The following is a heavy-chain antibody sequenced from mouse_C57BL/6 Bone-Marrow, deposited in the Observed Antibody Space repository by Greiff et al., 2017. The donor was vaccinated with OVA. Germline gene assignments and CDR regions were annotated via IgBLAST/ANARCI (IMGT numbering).Heavy chain of an antibody. CDR3: ARRYYGSLYAMDY. V-gene: IGHV5-6*02. D-gene: IGHD1-1*01. CDR2: ISSGGSYT. J-gene: IGHJ4*01. CDR1: GFTFSSYG. Sequence: EVKVVESGGDLVKPGGSLKLSCAASGFTFSSYGMSWVRQTPDKRLEWVATISSGGSYTYYPDSVKGRFTISRDNAKNTLYLQMSSLKSEDTAMYYCARRYYGSLYAMDYWGQGTSVTVSS.